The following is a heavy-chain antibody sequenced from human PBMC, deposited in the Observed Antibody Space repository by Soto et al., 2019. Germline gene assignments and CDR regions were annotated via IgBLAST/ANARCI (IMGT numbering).Heavy chain of an antibody. CDR3: ARDGKIVVAHYYYYGMDV. CDR1: GYTFTSYG. CDR2: ISAYNGNT. Sequence: ASVKVSCKASGYTFTSYGISWVRQAPGQGLEWMGWISAYNGNTNYAQKLQGRVTMTTDTSTSTAYMELRSPRSDDTAVYYCARDGKIVVAHYYYYGMDVWGQGTTVTSP. V-gene: IGHV1-18*01. D-gene: IGHD3-22*01. J-gene: IGHJ6*02.